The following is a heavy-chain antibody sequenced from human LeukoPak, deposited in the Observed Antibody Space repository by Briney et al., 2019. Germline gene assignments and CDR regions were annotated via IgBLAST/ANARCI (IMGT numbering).Heavy chain of an antibody. J-gene: IGHJ3*02. CDR2: INPNSGGT. D-gene: IGHD3-9*01. V-gene: IGHV1-2*02. CDR3: ARGASYDTDAFDI. CDR1: GYTFTDYY. Sequence: ASVKVSCEPSGYTFTDYYMHWVRQAPGQGLEWMGWINPNSGGTKYAQKFKGRVTVTRDTSISTAYMELSRLRSDDTAVYYCARGASYDTDAFDIWGQGTMVTVSS.